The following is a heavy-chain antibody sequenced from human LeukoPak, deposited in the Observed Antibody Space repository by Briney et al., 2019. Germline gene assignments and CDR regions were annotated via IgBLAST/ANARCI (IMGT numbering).Heavy chain of an antibody. CDR2: ISRSGSTI. Sequence: GGSLRLSCAASGFTFSSYEMNWVRRAPGKGLEWVSYISRSGSTIYYADSVKGRFTISRDKAKNSLYLQMNSLRAEDMAFYYCAAGDDFRIDYWGQGSLVTVSS. CDR1: GFTFSSYE. J-gene: IGHJ4*02. V-gene: IGHV3-48*03. D-gene: IGHD1-1*01. CDR3: AAGDDFRIDY.